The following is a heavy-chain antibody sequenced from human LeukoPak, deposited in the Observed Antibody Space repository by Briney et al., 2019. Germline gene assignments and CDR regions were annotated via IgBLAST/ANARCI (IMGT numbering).Heavy chain of an antibody. J-gene: IGHJ4*02. CDR2: ISGSGSGGST. CDR1: GFTFGSSA. Sequence: GGSLRLSCAASGFTFGSSAMSWVRQAPGKGLEWVSSISGSGSGGSTYYADSVKGRFTISRDNSKNTLYLQMNSLRAEDTAVYYCAKADRSGTLNDYWGQGTLVTVSS. D-gene: IGHD3-10*01. V-gene: IGHV3-23*01. CDR3: AKADRSGTLNDY.